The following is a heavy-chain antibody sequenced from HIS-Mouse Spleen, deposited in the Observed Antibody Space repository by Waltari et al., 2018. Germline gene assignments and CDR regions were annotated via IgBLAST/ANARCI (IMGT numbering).Heavy chain of an antibody. CDR3: ARVLNSGSYFDY. CDR2: INHSGST. D-gene: IGHD1-26*01. Sequence: QVQLQQWGAGRLKPPETLSLTGAVYGGSSGAYYWSWTRQPPGKGLEWIGEINHSGSTNYNPSLKSRVTISVDTSKNQFSLKLSSVTAADTAVYYCARVLNSGSYFDYWGQGTLVTVSS. J-gene: IGHJ4*02. V-gene: IGHV4-34*01. CDR1: GGSSGAYY.